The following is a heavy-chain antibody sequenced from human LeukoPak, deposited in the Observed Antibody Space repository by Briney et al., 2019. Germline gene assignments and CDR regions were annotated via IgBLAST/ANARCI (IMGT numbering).Heavy chain of an antibody. CDR3: ARDPPSGGFDS. Sequence: GGSLILSCTASGFTFSSYSMNWVRQAPGKGLEWVSYISTSSSTIYNADSVKGRFTISRDDAKNSLYLQMNSLRVEDTAVYYCARDPPSGGFDSWGQGTLVTVSS. V-gene: IGHV3-48*01. CDR1: GFTFSSYS. J-gene: IGHJ4*02. D-gene: IGHD3-16*01. CDR2: ISTSSSTI.